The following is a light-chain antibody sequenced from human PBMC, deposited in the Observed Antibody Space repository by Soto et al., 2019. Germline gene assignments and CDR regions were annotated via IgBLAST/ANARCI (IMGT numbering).Light chain of an antibody. V-gene: IGLV1-40*01. CDR1: SSNIGAGYD. Sequence: QSVLTQPPSVGGAPGQRVTISCTGSSSNIGAGYDVHWYQQLPGTAPKLLIYGNSNRPSGIPDRFTVSKSGTSASLDITGLQAEDAADYYCQSYDSSLRDNYVFGTGTKLTVL. CDR2: GNS. J-gene: IGLJ1*01. CDR3: QSYDSSLRDNYV.